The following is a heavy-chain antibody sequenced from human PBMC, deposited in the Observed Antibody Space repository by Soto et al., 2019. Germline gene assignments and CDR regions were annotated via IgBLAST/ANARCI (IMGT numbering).Heavy chain of an antibody. V-gene: IGHV4-59*08. CDR3: ARRFEMYYYDSSGYYGNNWFDP. Sequence: SETLSLTCTVSGGSISSYYWSWIRQPPGKGLEWIGYIYYSGSTNYNPSLKSRVTISVDTSKNQFSLKLSSVTAADTAVYYCARRFEMYYYDSSGYYGNNWFDPWGQGTLVTVSS. D-gene: IGHD3-22*01. CDR2: IYYSGST. CDR1: GGSISSYY. J-gene: IGHJ5*02.